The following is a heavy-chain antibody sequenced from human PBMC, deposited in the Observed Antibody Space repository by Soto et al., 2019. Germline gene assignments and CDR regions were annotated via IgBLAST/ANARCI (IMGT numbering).Heavy chain of an antibody. Sequence: QVQLVQSGAEVKKPGSSVKVSCKASGGSFSSYIISWVRQAPGQGLEWMGEIIPIFGSANYAQRFQGRVTITADESTSTAYMHLSSLRSEDTAVYYCARAFASNKYWFDPWGQGTLVTVSS. CDR1: GGSFSSYI. D-gene: IGHD3-16*01. J-gene: IGHJ5*02. V-gene: IGHV1-69*01. CDR3: ARAFASNKYWFDP. CDR2: IIPIFGSA.